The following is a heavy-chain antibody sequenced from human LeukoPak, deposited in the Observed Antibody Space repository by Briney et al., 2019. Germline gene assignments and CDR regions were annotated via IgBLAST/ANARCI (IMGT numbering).Heavy chain of an antibody. CDR3: ARARETSYFDY. J-gene: IGHJ4*02. D-gene: IGHD1-26*01. V-gene: IGHV4-30-2*01. CDR2: IYHSGST. Sequence: SQTLSLTCAVSGGSISSGGYSWSWIRRPPGEGLEWIGYIYHSGSTYYNPSLKSRVTISVDRSKNQFSLKLSSVTAADTAVYYCARARETSYFDYWGQGTLVTVSS. CDR1: GGSISSGGYS.